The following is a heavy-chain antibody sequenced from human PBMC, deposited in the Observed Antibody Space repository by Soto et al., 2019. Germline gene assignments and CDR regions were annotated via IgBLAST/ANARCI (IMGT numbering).Heavy chain of an antibody. CDR2: IKQDGSEK. J-gene: IGHJ4*02. V-gene: IGHV3-7*01. Sequence: PGGSLRLSYAASGFTFSSYWMSWVRQSPGEGLEWVANIKQDGSEKYYVDSMKGRFTISRDNAKNSLYLQMNSLRAEDTAVYYCAREGGAYCGGDCYFYFDYWGQGTLVTVSS. D-gene: IGHD2-21*02. CDR3: AREGGAYCGGDCYFYFDY. CDR1: GFTFSSYW.